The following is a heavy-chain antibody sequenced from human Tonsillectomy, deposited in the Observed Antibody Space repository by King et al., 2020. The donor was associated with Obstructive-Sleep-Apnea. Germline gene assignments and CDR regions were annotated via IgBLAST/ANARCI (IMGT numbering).Heavy chain of an antibody. CDR2: IYYSGST. Sequence: QLQESGPGLVKPSETLSLTCTVSGGSISSYYWSWIRQPPGKGLEWIGYIYYSGSTNYNPSLKSRVTISVDTSKNQFSLKLSSVTAADTAVYYCARLSEGYCSGGSCYSSAEYFQHWGQGTLVTVSS. CDR1: GGSISSYY. V-gene: IGHV4-59*08. CDR3: ARLSEGYCSGGSCYSSAEYFQH. D-gene: IGHD2-15*01. J-gene: IGHJ1*01.